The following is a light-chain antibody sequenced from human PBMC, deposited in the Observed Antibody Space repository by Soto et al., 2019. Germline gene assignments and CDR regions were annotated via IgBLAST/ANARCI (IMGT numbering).Light chain of an antibody. Sequence: DIVMTRSPAPLSVSPWERAIISCSAIQSVSSEFAWYQQKPGQAPRLLIYGPSTRAIGIPARFSGSGSGTEFTLTISRLEPEDFAVYYCQQCGSSPWTFGQGTKVDIK. CDR3: QQCGSSPWT. CDR2: GPS. J-gene: IGKJ1*01. V-gene: IGKV3-15*01. CDR1: QSVSSE.